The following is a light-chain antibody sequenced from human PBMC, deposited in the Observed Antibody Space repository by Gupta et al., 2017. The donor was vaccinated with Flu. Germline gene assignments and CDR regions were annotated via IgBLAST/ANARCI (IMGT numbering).Light chain of an antibody. J-gene: IGKJ4*02. CDR1: QGIRAN. CDR3: LQDYNYPRT. V-gene: IGKV1-6*01. CDR2: AAS. Sequence: AIQMAQSPSSLSASVGDRITITCRATQGIRANLAWYQQKPGKAPRLLIYAASFLQRGVPSRFSGSGSDGDFTLTISGLQPEDFATYYCLQDYNYPRTFGRGTDVEI.